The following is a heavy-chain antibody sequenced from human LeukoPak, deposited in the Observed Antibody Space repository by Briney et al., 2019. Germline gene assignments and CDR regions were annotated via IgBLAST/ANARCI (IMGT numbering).Heavy chain of an antibody. CDR1: GGSMTNYY. J-gene: IGHJ6*02. CDR2: IYYRGDT. Sequence: SETLSLTCTVSGGSMTNYYWGWIRQPPGKGLEWIGHIYYRGDTKYNPSLKSRVTISLDTSKQQFSLRLTSVSAADLAAYYCARLSGPSGGPVSFFGLDVWGQGTTVAVSS. V-gene: IGHV4-59*08. D-gene: IGHD6-19*01. CDR3: ARLSGPSGGPVSFFGLDV.